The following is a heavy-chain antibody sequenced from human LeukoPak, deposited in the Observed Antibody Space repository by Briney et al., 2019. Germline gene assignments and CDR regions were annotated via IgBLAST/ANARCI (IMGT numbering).Heavy chain of an antibody. CDR2: IHPNSGGT. J-gene: IGHJ4*02. D-gene: IGHD6-19*01. V-gene: IGHV1-2*02. CDR3: TRRALAVADPFDY. Sequence: ASVKVSCKASGYTFTGYYMHWVRQAPGQGLELMGWIHPNSGGTNSAQKFQGRVPMTRDTSISTAHMELRRLRSADTAVYYCTRRALAVADPFDYWGQGTLVTVSS. CDR1: GYTFTGYY.